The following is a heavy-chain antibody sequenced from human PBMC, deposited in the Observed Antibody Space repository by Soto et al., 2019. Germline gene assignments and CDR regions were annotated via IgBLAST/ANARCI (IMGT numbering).Heavy chain of an antibody. D-gene: IGHD6-6*01. J-gene: IGHJ6*02. CDR2: ISSSSSTI. V-gene: IGHV3-48*02. CDR1: GFTFSSYS. CDR3: ARAGLRTYSSSSLYYYGMDV. Sequence: EVQLVESGGGLVQPGGSLRLSCAASGFTFSSYSMNWVRQAPGKGLEWVSYISSSSSTIYYADSVKGRFTISRDNAKNSLYLQMNSLRDEDTAVYYCARAGLRTYSSSSLYYYGMDVWGQGTTVTVSS.